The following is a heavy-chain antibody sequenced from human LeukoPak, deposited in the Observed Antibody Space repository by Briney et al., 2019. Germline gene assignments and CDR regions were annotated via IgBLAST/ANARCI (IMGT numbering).Heavy chain of an antibody. V-gene: IGHV4-34*01. CDR1: GGSFSGYY. CDR2: INHSGST. CDR3: TRAPYCNSTSCYEGGAY. J-gene: IGHJ4*02. D-gene: IGHD2-2*01. Sequence: SETLSLTCAVYGGSFSGYYWSWIRQPPGKGLEWIGEINHSGSTNYNPSLKSRVTISVDTSKNQFSLKLSSVTAADTAVYYCTRAPYCNSTSCYEGGAYWGQGTLVTVSS.